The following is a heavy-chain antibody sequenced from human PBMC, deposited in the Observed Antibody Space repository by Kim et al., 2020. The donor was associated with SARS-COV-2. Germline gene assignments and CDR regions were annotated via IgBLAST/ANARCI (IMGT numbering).Heavy chain of an antibody. CDR1: GGTFSSYA. J-gene: IGHJ3*02. CDR2: IIPIFGTA. Sequence: SVKVSCKASGGTFSSYAISWVRQAPGQGLEWMGGIIPIFGTANYAQKFQGRVTITADESTSTAYMELSSLRSEDTAVYYCATPGPYYYDSSGAFDIWGQGTMVTVSS. D-gene: IGHD3-22*01. CDR3: ATPGPYYYDSSGAFDI. V-gene: IGHV1-69*13.